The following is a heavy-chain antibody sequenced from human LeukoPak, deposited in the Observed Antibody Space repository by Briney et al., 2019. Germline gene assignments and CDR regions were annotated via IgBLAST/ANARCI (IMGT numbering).Heavy chain of an antibody. V-gene: IGHV3-33*01. CDR3: ARDSYSSSWYYGMDV. CDR2: IWYDGSNK. Sequence: GGSLRLSCAASGFTFSSYGMHWVRQAPGKGLEWVAVIWYDGSNKYYADSVKGRFTISRDNSKNTLYLQMNSLRAEDTAVYYCARDSYSSSWYYGMDVWGQGTTVTVSS. CDR1: GFTFSSYG. D-gene: IGHD6-13*01. J-gene: IGHJ6*02.